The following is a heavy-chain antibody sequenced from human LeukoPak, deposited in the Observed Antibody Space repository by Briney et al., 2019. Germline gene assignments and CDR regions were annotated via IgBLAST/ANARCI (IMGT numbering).Heavy chain of an antibody. CDR2: INHSGST. Sequence: SETLSLTCAVYGGSFSGYYWSWIRQPPGKGLEWIGEINHSGSTNYNPSLKSRVTISVDTSKNQFSLKLSSVTAADTAVYYCAREAYCSGGSCYFGGFYYFDCWGQGTLVTVSS. D-gene: IGHD2-15*01. V-gene: IGHV4-34*01. J-gene: IGHJ4*02. CDR3: AREAYCSGGSCYFGGFYYFDC. CDR1: GGSFSGYY.